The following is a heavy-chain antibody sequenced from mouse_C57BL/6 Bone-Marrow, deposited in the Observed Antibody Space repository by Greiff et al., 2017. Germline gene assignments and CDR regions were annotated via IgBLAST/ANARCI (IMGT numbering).Heavy chain of an antibody. J-gene: IGHJ2*01. CDR2: IDPSDSYT. Sequence: QVQLQQSGAELARPGASVKLSCKASGYTFTSYWMQWVKQRPGQGLEWIGEIDPSDSYTNYNQKFKGKATLTVDTSSSTAYMQLSSLTSEDSAVYYCARGGSHYFDYWGQGTTLTVSS. D-gene: IGHD3-1*01. V-gene: IGHV1-50*01. CDR1: GYTFTSYW. CDR3: ARGGSHYFDY.